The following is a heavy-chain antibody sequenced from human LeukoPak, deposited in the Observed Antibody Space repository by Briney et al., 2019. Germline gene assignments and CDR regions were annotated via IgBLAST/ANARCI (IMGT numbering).Heavy chain of an antibody. D-gene: IGHD4-17*01. V-gene: IGHV3-9*01. Sequence: GGSLRLSCAGSGFIFNNYAMHWVRQPPGKGLEWVSGISWNSGSIDYADSVKGRFTISRDNAKNSLYLQMNSLRVEDTAIYFCAKERQTGDYFTSDSWGQGTLVTVSS. CDR3: AKERQTGDYFTSDS. CDR1: GFIFNNYA. CDR2: ISWNSGSI. J-gene: IGHJ4*02.